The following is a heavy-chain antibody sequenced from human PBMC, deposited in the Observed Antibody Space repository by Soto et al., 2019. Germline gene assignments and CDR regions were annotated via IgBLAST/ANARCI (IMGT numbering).Heavy chain of an antibody. V-gene: IGHV3-7*01. CDR1: GFSRRTFY. CDR2: IKEDGTEQ. Sequence: HPGGSLRLPCTLSGFSRRTFYMSWVRQAPGEGLEWVANIKEDGTEQHYVASVEGRFTISRDNPKNTLYLQMSSLRAEDTAVYYCVKPPGYYSDSTTYYSVWGRGALVTVSS. J-gene: IGHJ4*02. CDR3: VKPPGYYSDSTTYYSV. D-gene: IGHD3-22*01.